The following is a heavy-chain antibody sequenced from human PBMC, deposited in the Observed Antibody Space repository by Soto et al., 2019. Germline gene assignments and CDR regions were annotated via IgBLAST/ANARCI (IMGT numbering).Heavy chain of an antibody. CDR1: GFTFRTYT. J-gene: IGHJ6*02. CDR3: ARDRGYDAHDYYYNAMDV. Sequence: PGGSLRLSCVASGFTFRTYTMNWVRQAPGKGLEWVSGIRGFSPYTFYAESVKGRFTISRDNAKNSLYLQMSSLGVEDTAVYYCARDRGYDAHDYYYNAMDVWGQGTTVTVSS. V-gene: IGHV3-21*01. D-gene: IGHD2-15*01. CDR2: IRGFSPYT.